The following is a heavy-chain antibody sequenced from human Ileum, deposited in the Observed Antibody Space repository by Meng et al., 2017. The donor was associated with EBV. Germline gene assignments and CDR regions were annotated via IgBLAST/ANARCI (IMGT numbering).Heavy chain of an antibody. CDR3: VRLIGNSWFDY. V-gene: IGHV6-1*01. D-gene: IGHD6-13*01. Sequence: QVQLQQSGPGLVKPSXXLXLTXSISGDSVSSGSATWDWIRQSPSRGLEWLGRTYYRSKWYNDYAPSVKSRTTITTDTSNNQFSLQLNSVTPEDTAVYYCVRLIGNSWFDYWGQVTLGTVSS. CDR2: TYYRSKWYN. J-gene: IGHJ4*02. CDR1: GDSVSSGSAT.